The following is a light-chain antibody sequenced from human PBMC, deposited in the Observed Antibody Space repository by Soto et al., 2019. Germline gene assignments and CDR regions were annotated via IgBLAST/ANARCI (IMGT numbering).Light chain of an antibody. V-gene: IGKV3-15*01. CDR3: QQYDNWPPCT. J-gene: IGKJ2*02. CDR2: DTS. Sequence: EIVMTQSPATLSVSPGERVTLSCRASQSVSGFLAWYQQRPGQAPRLLIYDTSTRATGVPARFSGSGSGTEFSLTISSLQPEDFAVYYCQQYDNWPPCTFGQGTKLEVK. CDR1: QSVSGF.